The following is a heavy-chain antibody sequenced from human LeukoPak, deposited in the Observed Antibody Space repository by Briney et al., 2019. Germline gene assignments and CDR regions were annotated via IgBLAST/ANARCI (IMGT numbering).Heavy chain of an antibody. V-gene: IGHV2-5*02. CDR2: IYWDDDK. J-gene: IGHJ4*02. CDR3: AHRQHDILTGYYDY. D-gene: IGHD3-9*01. Sequence: SGPTLVNPTQTLTLTCTFSGFSLSTSGVGVGWIRQPPGKALEWLALIYWDDDKRYSPTLKSRLTITKDTSKNQVVLTMTNMDPVDTATYYCAHRQHDILTGYYDYWGQGTMVTVSS. CDR1: GFSLSTSGVG.